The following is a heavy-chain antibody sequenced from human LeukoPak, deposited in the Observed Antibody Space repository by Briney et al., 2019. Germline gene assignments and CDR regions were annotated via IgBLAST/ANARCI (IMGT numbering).Heavy chain of an antibody. Sequence: GESLKISCKGSGYSFTSYWIGWVRQMPGKGLEWMGIIYPGDSDTRYSPSFQGQVTISADKSISTAYLQWSSLKASDTAMYYCARQGPHRRWIQLWPTYYYYYGMDVWGQGTTVTVSS. CDR1: GYSFTSYW. CDR3: ARQGPHRRWIQLWPTYYYYYGMDV. J-gene: IGHJ6*02. V-gene: IGHV5-51*01. CDR2: IYPGDSDT. D-gene: IGHD5-18*01.